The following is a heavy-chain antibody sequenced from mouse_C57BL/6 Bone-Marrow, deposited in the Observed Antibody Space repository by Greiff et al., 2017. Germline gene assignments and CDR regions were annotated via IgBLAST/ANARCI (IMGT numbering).Heavy chain of an antibody. CDR3: ARSEDGYLFAY. CDR2: IHPNSGST. J-gene: IGHJ3*01. V-gene: IGHV1-64*01. Sequence: QVQLQQPGAELVKPGASVKLSCKASGYTFTSYWMHWVKQRPGQGLEWIGMIHPNSGSTNYNEKFKSKATLTVDKSSSTAYMQLSSLTSEDSAVYYCARSEDGYLFAYWGKGTLVTVSA. D-gene: IGHD2-3*01. CDR1: GYTFTSYW.